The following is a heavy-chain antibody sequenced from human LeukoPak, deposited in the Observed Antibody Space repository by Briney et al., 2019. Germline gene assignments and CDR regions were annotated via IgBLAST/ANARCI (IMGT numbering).Heavy chain of an antibody. J-gene: IGHJ6*02. Sequence: ASVKVSCKASGYTFTGYHLHWVRQAPGQGLEWMGWINPNSGGTNYAEKFQGRVTMSRDTTISTACMELSRLRSDDTAVYYCARLAAASSYYYGMDVWGQGTTVTVSS. V-gene: IGHV1-2*02. CDR2: INPNSGGT. D-gene: IGHD6-13*01. CDR1: GYTFTGYH. CDR3: ARLAAASSYYYGMDV.